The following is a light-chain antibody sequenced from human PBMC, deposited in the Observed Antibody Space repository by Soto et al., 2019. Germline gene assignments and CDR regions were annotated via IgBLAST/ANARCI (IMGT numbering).Light chain of an antibody. V-gene: IGKV1-9*01. CDR1: QGIDTS. CDR3: HQLNSYPRT. J-gene: IGKJ1*01. CDR2: AAS. Sequence: ILLTQSPSSLSASVGDRVTITCRASQGIDTSLAWYQQKPGKAPKLLIYAASTLQSGVPSRFSGSGSGTDFTLSISSLQPEDFATYYCHQLNSYPRTFGQGTKVDIK.